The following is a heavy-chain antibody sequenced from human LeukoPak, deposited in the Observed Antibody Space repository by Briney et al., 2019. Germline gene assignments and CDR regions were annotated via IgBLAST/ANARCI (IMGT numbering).Heavy chain of an antibody. CDR3: ARTMTTMTTHGELDF. V-gene: IGHV1-18*01. J-gene: IGHJ4*02. Sequence: ASVKVSCKASGYTFTNYVLTWVRQAPGQGLEWMGRISTYTDNSNYAQKFQDRVTMTTDTSTGTAYMELRNLSSDGTAVYYCARTMTTMTTHGELDFWGQGTLVTVPS. CDR2: ISTYTDNS. CDR1: GYTFTNYV. D-gene: IGHD4-17*01.